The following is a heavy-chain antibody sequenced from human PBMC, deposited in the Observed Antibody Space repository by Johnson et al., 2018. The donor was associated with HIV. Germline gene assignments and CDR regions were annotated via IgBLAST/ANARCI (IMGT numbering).Heavy chain of an antibody. V-gene: IGHV3-9*01. J-gene: IGHJ3*02. CDR1: GFTFDDYA. Sequence: LVESGGGLAQPGRSLRLSCAASGFTFDDYAMHWVRQGPGKGLEWVSGISWDSGNIGYADSVKGRFTISRDNSKNTLYLQMNSLRAEDTAVYYCAKLVGDYVSNAFDIWGQGTMVTVSS. CDR2: ISWDSGNI. D-gene: IGHD4-17*01. CDR3: AKLVGDYVSNAFDI.